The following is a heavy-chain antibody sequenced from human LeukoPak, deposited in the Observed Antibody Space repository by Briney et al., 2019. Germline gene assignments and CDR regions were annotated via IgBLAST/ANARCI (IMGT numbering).Heavy chain of an antibody. J-gene: IGHJ4*02. D-gene: IGHD5-24*01. Sequence: SETLSLTCTVSGGSISSNSHYWGWIRQPPGRGLEWIGYIYYSGSTNYNPSLKSRVSISVDTSKNQFSLKVRSVTAADTAVYYCARVGQEMVSDYWGQGTQVIVSS. CDR3: ARVGQEMVSDY. V-gene: IGHV4-61*05. CDR2: IYYSGST. CDR1: GGSISSNSHY.